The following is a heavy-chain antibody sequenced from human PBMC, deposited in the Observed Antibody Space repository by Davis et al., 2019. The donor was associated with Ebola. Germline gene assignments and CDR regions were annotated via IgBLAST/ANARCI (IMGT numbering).Heavy chain of an antibody. Sequence: ASVKVSCKASGYTFTGYYMHWVRQATGQGLEWMGWMNPNSGNTGYAQKFQGRVTMTRNTSISTAYMELSSLRSEDTAVYYCVGAWNYGDYWGQGTLVTVSS. D-gene: IGHD1-7*01. CDR2: MNPNSGNT. J-gene: IGHJ4*02. CDR3: VGAWNYGDY. CDR1: GYTFTGYY. V-gene: IGHV1-8*02.